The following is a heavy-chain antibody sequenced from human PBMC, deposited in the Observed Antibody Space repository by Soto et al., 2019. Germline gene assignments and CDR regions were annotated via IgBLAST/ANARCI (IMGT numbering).Heavy chain of an antibody. D-gene: IGHD1-1*01. J-gene: IGHJ4*02. CDR3: ARRYGYSFDY. V-gene: IGHV4-59*08. Sequence: QVQLQESGPGLVKPSETLSLTCTVSGGSISSYYWSWIRQPPGKGLEWIGYIYYSGSTNYNPSLKRRVTIPVDTSKNQFSLKLSSVTAADTAVYYCARRYGYSFDYWGQGTLVTVSS. CDR1: GGSISSYY. CDR2: IYYSGST.